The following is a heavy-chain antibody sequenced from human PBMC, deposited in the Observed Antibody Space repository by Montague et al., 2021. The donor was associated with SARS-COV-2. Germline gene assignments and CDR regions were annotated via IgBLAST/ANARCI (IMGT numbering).Heavy chain of an antibody. J-gene: IGHJ5*02. CDR3: ARGGTVTTFFAPKRTRSYNMFDP. CDR2: INHSGST. CDR1: GVSFSNYY. D-gene: IGHD4-17*01. V-gene: IGHV4-34*01. Sequence: SETLSLTCAVYGVSFSNYYWCWIRQPPGKGLGWIVEINHSGSTNXNPSLKSRVTISVDTSTNQFSLKLSSVTAADTAVYYCARGGTVTTFFAPKRTRSYNMFDPWGQGTLVTVSS.